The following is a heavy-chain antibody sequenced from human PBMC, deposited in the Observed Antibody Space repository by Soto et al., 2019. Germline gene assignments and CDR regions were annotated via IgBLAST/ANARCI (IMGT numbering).Heavy chain of an antibody. CDR1: GFSLSTSGVG. V-gene: IGHV2-5*02. J-gene: IGHJ5*02. Sequence: SGPTLVNPTQTLTLTCTFSGFSLSTSGVGVGWIRQPPGKALEWLALIYWDDDKRYSPSLKSRLTITEDTSKNQVVLTMTNMDPVDTATYYCAHALVVPAAILDNWFDPWGQGTLVTVSS. CDR3: AHALVVPAAILDNWFDP. CDR2: IYWDDDK. D-gene: IGHD2-2*02.